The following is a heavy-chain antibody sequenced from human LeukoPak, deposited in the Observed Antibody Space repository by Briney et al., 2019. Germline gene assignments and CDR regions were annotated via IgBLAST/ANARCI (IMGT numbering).Heavy chain of an antibody. J-gene: IGHJ4*02. CDR1: GGSISSYY. CDR3: ARVKASSGYSTDY. V-gene: IGHV4-59*01. D-gene: IGHD3-22*01. Sequence: SETLSLTRTVSGGSISSYYWSWIRQPPGKGLEWIGHIYYTGSTDYNPSLKSRVTISIDTSKNQFSLKLSSVTAADTAVYYCARVKASSGYSTDYWGQGTLVTVSS. CDR2: IYYTGST.